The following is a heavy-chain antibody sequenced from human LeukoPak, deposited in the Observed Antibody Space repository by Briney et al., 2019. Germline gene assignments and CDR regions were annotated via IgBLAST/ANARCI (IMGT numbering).Heavy chain of an antibody. CDR3: VGPTRWLAYDY. CDR2: IYDGGNT. V-gene: IGHV3-53*01. D-gene: IGHD6-19*01. J-gene: IGHJ4*02. Sequence: GGSLRLSCAASGFTVSSYMSWVRQAPGKGVEWGSVIYDGGNTNYADSVKGRFTISRDTSKNTLFLQMNSLRAEDTGVYYCVGPTRWLAYDYWGQGTLVSVSS. CDR1: GFTVSSY.